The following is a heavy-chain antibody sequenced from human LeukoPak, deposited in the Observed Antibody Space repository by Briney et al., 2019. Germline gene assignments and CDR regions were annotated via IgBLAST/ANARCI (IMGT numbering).Heavy chain of an antibody. CDR2: IWYDGSNK. CDR1: GFTFSSHG. CDR3: ARAGGPEGWFDP. J-gene: IGHJ5*02. D-gene: IGHD3-10*01. Sequence: GGSLRLSCTASGFTFSSHGMHWVRQAPGKGLEWVTVIWYDGSNKYYSDSVKGRFTISRDNSKNTLYLQMTSLRAEDTAVYYCARAGGPEGWFDPWGQGTLVTVSS. V-gene: IGHV3-33*01.